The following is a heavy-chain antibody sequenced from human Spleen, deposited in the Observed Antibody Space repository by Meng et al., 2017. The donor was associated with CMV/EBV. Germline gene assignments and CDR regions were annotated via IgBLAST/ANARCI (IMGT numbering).Heavy chain of an antibody. CDR2: ISPDSDYI. CDR3: AREMPAAKRPFDY. Sequence: GESLKISCAASGFAFSRYSVTWVRQAPGKGLEWVSFISPDSDYIYYADSVKGRFTISRDNAKNSLYLQMNSLRAEDTAVYYCAREMPAAKRPFDYWGQGSLVTVSS. D-gene: IGHD2-2*01. J-gene: IGHJ4*02. CDR1: GFAFSRYS. V-gene: IGHV3-21*01.